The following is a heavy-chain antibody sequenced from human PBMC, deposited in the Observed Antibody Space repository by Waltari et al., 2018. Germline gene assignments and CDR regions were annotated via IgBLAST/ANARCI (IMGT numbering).Heavy chain of an antibody. D-gene: IGHD2-21*02. J-gene: IGHJ4*02. CDR3: ARNQVETALGY. V-gene: IGHV3-53*01. Sequence: EVQLVESGGGLIQPGGSLRLSCVASGVTGSNNYMTWLRQAPGKGPELVSLIYSGGTTYYADSVRGRFTISRDGSKNTVYLQMNSLRAEDTAVYFCARNQVETALGYWGQGTLVTVSS. CDR1: GVTGSNNY. CDR2: IYSGGTT.